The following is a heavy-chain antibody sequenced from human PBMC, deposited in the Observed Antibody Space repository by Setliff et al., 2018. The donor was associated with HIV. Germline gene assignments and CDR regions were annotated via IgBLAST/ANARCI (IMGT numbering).Heavy chain of an antibody. CDR2: IYPGDSDT. D-gene: IGHD3-22*01. V-gene: IGHV5-51*01. Sequence: PGESLKISCKGSGYSFTSYWIGWVRQMPGKGLEWMGIIYPGDSDTRYRPSFQGQVTISVDKSINTAYLQWTGLKASDSATYYCAASFNDKSDYYSVFVYWGQGTLVTVSS. CDR1: GYSFTSYW. J-gene: IGHJ4*02. CDR3: AASFNDKSDYYSVFVY.